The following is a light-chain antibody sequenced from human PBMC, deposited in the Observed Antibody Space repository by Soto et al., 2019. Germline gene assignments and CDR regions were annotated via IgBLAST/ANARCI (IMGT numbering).Light chain of an antibody. V-gene: IGLV2-14*03. Sequence: QSALTQPASVSGSPGQSIAISCTGTSSDVGAYNYVSWYQHHPGKAPKLMIYDVSNRPSGVSDRFSGSKSGNTASLTSSGLQAEDEADYYCSSYTRSSTLVFGGGTKLTVL. CDR2: DVS. CDR1: SSDVGAYNY. CDR3: SSYTRSSTLV. J-gene: IGLJ2*01.